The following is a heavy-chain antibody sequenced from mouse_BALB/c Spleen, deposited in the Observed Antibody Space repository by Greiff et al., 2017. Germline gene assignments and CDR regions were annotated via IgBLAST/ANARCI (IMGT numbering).Heavy chain of an antibody. CDR1: GFSLTSYG. CDR3: ARDREGGNSYAMDY. Sequence: VKLVESGPGLVAPSQSLSITCTVSGFSLTSYGVHWVRQPPGKGLEWLGVIWAGGSTNYNSALMSRLSISKDNSKSQVFLKMNSLQTDDTAMYYCARDREGGNSYAMDYWGQGTSVTVSS. CDR2: IWAGGST. V-gene: IGHV2-9*02. J-gene: IGHJ4*01. D-gene: IGHD2-1*01.